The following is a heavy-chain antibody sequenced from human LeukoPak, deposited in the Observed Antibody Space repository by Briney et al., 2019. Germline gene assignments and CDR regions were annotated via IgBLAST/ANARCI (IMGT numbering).Heavy chain of an antibody. J-gene: IGHJ5*02. D-gene: IGHD1-26*01. CDR3: ARVWVQNYNWFDP. V-gene: IGHV4-39*07. Sequence: SKTLSLTCTVSGGSISSSTYYWGWIRQPPGKGLEWIGSIYYSGSTYYNPSLKSRVTISVDTSKNQFSLKLSSVTAADTAVYYCARVWVQNYNWFDPWGQGTLVTVSS. CDR2: IYYSGST. CDR1: GGSISSSTYY.